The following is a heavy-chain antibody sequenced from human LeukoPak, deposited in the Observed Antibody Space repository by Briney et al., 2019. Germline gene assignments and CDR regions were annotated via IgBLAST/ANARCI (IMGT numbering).Heavy chain of an antibody. D-gene: IGHD3-10*01. J-gene: IGHJ6*03. CDR2: IYPGDSDT. CDR3: ARLRLMYYYGSGARYYYYYYMDV. V-gene: IGHV5-51*01. CDR1: GYSFTSYW. Sequence: GESLKISCKGSGYSFTSYWIGWVRQMPGKGLEWVGIIYPGDSDTRYSPSFQGQVTISADKSISTAYLQWSSLKASDTAMYYCARLRLMYYYGSGARYYYYYYMDVWGKGTTVTISS.